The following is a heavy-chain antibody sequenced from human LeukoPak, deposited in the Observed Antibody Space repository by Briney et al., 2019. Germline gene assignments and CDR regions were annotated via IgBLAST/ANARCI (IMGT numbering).Heavy chain of an antibody. D-gene: IGHD6-13*01. J-gene: IGHJ4*02. CDR1: GFTFSDYY. V-gene: IGHV3-11*04. CDR2: ISSSSSAT. Sequence: GGSLRLSCAASGFTFSDYYMSWIRQAPGKGLEWVSYISSSSSATSYTDSVQDRFTISRDNAKNSLYLQMNSLRAEDTAVYYCAKGSAAAGQDYFDYWGQGTLVTVSS. CDR3: AKGSAAAGQDYFDY.